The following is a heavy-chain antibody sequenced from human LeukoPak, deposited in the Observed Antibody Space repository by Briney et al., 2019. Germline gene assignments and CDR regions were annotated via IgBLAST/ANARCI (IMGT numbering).Heavy chain of an antibody. Sequence: GASVTVSCKASGYTFTSYGISWVRQAPGKGLEGMGWISAYNGNTNYAQKLQGRVTITTATSTSTAYMELRSLRSDDTAVYYCARVDSGGGYSGYESYFDYWGQGTLVTVSS. CDR3: ARVDSGGGYSGYESYFDY. CDR1: GYTFTSYG. J-gene: IGHJ4*02. V-gene: IGHV1-18*01. CDR2: ISAYNGNT. D-gene: IGHD5-12*01.